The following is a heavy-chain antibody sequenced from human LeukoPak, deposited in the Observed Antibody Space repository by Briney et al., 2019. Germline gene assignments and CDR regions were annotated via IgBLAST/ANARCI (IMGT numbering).Heavy chain of an antibody. V-gene: IGHV4-39*01. CDR2: IYYTGST. CDR3: ARRSGYSSYFFDY. J-gene: IGHJ4*02. Sequence: SETLSLTCTVSSGSISTSSYYWGWIRQPPGKGLEWIGSIYYTGSTYYNPSLKSRVSISVDTSKNQFSLKLSSVTAADAAVYYCARRSGYSSYFFDYWGQGTLVTVSS. D-gene: IGHD1-26*01. CDR1: SGSISTSSYY.